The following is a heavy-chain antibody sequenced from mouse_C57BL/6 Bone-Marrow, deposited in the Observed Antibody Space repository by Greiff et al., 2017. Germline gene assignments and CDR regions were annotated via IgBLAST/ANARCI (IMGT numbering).Heavy chain of an antibody. CDR1: GYAFSSSW. CDR2: IYPGDGDT. CDR3: ARYDYDLAWFAY. D-gene: IGHD2-4*01. V-gene: IGHV1-82*01. J-gene: IGHJ3*01. Sequence: VKLVESGPELVKPGASVKISCKASGYAFSSSWMNWVKQRPGKGLEWIGRIYPGDGDTNYNGKFKGKATLTADKSSSTAYMQLSSLTSEDSAVYFCARYDYDLAWFAYWGQGTLVTVSA.